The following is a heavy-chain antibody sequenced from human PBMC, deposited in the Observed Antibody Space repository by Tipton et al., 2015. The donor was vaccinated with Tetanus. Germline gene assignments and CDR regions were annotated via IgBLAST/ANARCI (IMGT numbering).Heavy chain of an antibody. CDR2: IYYSGST. D-gene: IGHD1-26*01. J-gene: IGHJ6*02. Sequence: LRLSCTVSGGSISSSSYYWGWIRQPPGKGLEWIGSIYYSGSTNYNPSLKSRVTTSVDTSKNHFSLKVSSVTAADTAVYFCARASGSHPSYYYYAADVWGQGTTVTVSS. CDR1: GGSISSSSYY. V-gene: IGHV4-39*02. CDR3: ARASGSHPSYYYYAADV.